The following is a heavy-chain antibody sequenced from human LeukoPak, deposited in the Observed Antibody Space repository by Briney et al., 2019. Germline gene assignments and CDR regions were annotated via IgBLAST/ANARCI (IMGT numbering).Heavy chain of an antibody. D-gene: IGHD5-12*01. J-gene: IGHJ4*02. CDR3: AYHRSGYDFGGFDY. Sequence: SVKVSCKASGGTFSNYAISWVRQAPGQRLEWMGRIIPIFGVALYAQKFQGRVTITADKSTSTAYMELSSLRSEDTAVYYCAYHRSGYDFGGFDYWGQGTLVTVSS. CDR2: IIPIFGVA. V-gene: IGHV1-69*04. CDR1: GGTFSNYA.